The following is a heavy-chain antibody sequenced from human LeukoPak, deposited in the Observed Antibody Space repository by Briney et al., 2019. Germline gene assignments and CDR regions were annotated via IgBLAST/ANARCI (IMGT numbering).Heavy chain of an antibody. V-gene: IGHV4-34*01. Sequence: SETLSLTCAVYGGSFSGYYWSWIRQPPGRGLEWIGEISQSGSINYNPSLKSRITMSVDTSKNQFSLQLRSMTAADTAVYFCPRATDDEFYLYYGMDVWGQGTTVTVSS. CDR3: PRATDDEFYLYYGMDV. CDR1: GGSFSGYY. CDR2: ISQSGSI. D-gene: IGHD3-16*01. J-gene: IGHJ6*02.